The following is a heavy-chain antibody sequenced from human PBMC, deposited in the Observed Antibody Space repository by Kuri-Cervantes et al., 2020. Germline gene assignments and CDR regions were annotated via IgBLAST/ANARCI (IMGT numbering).Heavy chain of an antibody. D-gene: IGHD2-15*01. CDR2: ISGSGGST. CDR1: GFTFSSYA. V-gene: IGHV3-23*01. J-gene: IGHJ4*02. CDR3: ARGSATVSTTNDY. Sequence: GESLKISCAASGFTFSSYAMSWVRQAPGKGLEWVSAISGSGGSTYYAASVKGRFTISRDNSKNTLYLQMNSLRAEDTAVYYCARGSATVSTTNDYWGQGTLVTVSS.